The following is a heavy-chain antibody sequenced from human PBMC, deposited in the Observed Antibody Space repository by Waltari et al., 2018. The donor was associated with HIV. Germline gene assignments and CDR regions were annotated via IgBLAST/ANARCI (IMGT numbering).Heavy chain of an antibody. V-gene: IGHV1-8*02. CDR1: GYSFIDFD. J-gene: IGHJ4*02. D-gene: IGHD3-3*01. CDR3: TKGRRGALFGDE. Sequence: QVQLVQSGADIKKPRASVRVSCKASGYSFIDFDLNWVRRAPGRGLEWVGWMNPDNGDAGYGHKFRGRFTLTRDTSTDTAYMEVDNLKSEDTAIYFCTKGRRGALFGDEWGQGTLVTVSS. CDR2: MNPDNGDA.